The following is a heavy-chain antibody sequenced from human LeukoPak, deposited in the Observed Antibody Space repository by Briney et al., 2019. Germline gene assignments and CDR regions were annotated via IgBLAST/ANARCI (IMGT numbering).Heavy chain of an antibody. CDR2: IIPIFGTA. CDR3: ARMSGYCSGGGCYGNNWFDP. Sequence: SVKVSCKASGGTFSSYAISWVRQAPGQGLEWMGGIIPIFGTANYAQKFQGRVTITADESTSTAYMELSSLRSEDTAVYYCARMSGYCSGGGCYGNNWFDPWGQGTLVTVSS. CDR1: GGTFSSYA. D-gene: IGHD2-15*01. J-gene: IGHJ5*02. V-gene: IGHV1-69*13.